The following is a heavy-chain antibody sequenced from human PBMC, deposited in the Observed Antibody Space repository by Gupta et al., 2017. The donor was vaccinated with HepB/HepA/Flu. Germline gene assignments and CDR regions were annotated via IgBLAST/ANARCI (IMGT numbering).Heavy chain of an antibody. CDR2: INPSNAGT. CDR3: ARSTTSSHNDY. D-gene: IGHD2-2*01. J-gene: IGHJ4*02. CDR1: GYTFTDYY. Sequence: QVQLVQSGAEVKEPGASVKVSCKASGYTFTDYYIHWVRQAPGQGLEWMAWINPSNAGTRDAQKFQGRVTVTRDTSISTAYMELNRLISDDTAVYYCARSTTSSHNDYWGQGTLVSVSS. V-gene: IGHV1-2*02.